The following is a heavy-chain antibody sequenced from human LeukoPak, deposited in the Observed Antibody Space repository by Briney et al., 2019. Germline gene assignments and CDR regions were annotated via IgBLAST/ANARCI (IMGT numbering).Heavy chain of an antibody. J-gene: IGHJ4*02. CDR2: ITYDGRNK. V-gene: IGHV3-30*18. Sequence: PGRSLRLSCAASGFSFAGYGMHWVRQAPGRGLEWVAVITYDGRNKYYADSVKGRFTISRDNSKNTQYLQMDSLRAEDTAIYYCVKDRTHHYDSGSSFFDYWGQGTLVTVSS. CDR1: GFSFAGYG. D-gene: IGHD3-10*01. CDR3: VKDRTHHYDSGSSFFDY.